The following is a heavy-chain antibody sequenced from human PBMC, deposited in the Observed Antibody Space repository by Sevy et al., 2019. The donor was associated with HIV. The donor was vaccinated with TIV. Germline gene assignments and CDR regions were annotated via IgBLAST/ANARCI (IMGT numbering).Heavy chain of an antibody. CDR2: IKQDGSEK. V-gene: IGHV3-7*01. CDR3: ARVQATIVATIDYFDY. CDR1: GFTFSSYW. J-gene: IGHJ4*02. D-gene: IGHD5-12*01. Sequence: GGSLRLSCAASGFTFSSYWMSWVRQAPGKGLEWVANIKQDGSEKYYVDSVKGRFTISRDNAKNSLYLQRNSLRAEDTAVYYCARVQATIVATIDYFDYWGQGTLVTVSS.